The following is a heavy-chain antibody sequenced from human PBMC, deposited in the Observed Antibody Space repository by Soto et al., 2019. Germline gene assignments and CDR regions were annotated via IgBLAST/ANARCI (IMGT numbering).Heavy chain of an antibody. D-gene: IGHD3-9*01. Sequence: QPGGSLRLSCAASGFTFSSYDMHWVRQAAGKGLEWVSAIGTAGDTYYPGSVKGRFTISRENAKNSLYLQMNSLRAGDTAVYYCARGRRYYDILPGYYSYFDYWGQGTLVTVSS. CDR2: IGTAGDT. CDR3: ARGRRYYDILPGYYSYFDY. V-gene: IGHV3-13*01. J-gene: IGHJ4*02. CDR1: GFTFSSYD.